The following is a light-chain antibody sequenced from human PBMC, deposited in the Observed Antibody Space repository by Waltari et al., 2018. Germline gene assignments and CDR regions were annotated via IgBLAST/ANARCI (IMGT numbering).Light chain of an antibody. V-gene: IGKV1-9*01. CDR2: EAS. CDR3: QQLNTYPLT. Sequence: IQLTQSPSSLSASVGDRVTITGRASQGIDNYLGWYQQKPGKAPKLLIYEASTLQSGVPSRFSGSGSGTDFTLIISSLQPADFATYYCQQLNTYPLTFGGGTKVDIK. J-gene: IGKJ4*01. CDR1: QGIDNY.